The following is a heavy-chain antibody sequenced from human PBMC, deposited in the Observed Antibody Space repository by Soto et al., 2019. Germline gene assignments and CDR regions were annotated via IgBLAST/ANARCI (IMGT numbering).Heavy chain of an antibody. J-gene: IGHJ6*02. CDR2: IYYSGST. CDR1: GGSISSGDYY. V-gene: IGHV4-30-4*01. D-gene: IGHD2-15*01. Sequence: SETLSLTCTVSGGSISSGDYYWSWIRQPPGKGLEWIGYIYYSGSTYYNPSLKSRVTISVDTSKNQFSLKLSSVTAADTAVYYCARDATRETIRRPGLPVVGMDVWGQGTTVTVSS. CDR3: ARDATRETIRRPGLPVVGMDV.